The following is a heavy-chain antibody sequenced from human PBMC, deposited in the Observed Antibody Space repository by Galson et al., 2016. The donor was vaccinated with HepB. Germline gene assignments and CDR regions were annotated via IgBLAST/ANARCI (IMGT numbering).Heavy chain of an antibody. V-gene: IGHV4-30-2*01. Sequence: TLSLTCAVSGGSISSGGYSWSWIRQPPGKGLEWIGYIYHTGSTYYNPSLKSRATISVDRSKNQFSLQLSSVTAADTAAYYGARGKGRGGSDYWGPGTLVTVSS. CDR2: IYHTGST. D-gene: IGHD3-10*01. J-gene: IGHJ4*02. CDR1: GGSISSGGYS. CDR3: ARGKGRGGSDY.